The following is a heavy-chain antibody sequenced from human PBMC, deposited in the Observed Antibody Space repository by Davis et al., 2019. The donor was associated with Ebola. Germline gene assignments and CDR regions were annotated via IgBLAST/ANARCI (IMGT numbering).Heavy chain of an antibody. CDR2: ISPSDSYV. CDR1: GYIFDNYW. V-gene: IGHV5-10-1*01. CDR3: ARQDEYSNGLAAY. D-gene: IGHD6-6*01. J-gene: IGHJ4*02. Sequence: GESLKISCKGSGYIFDNYWIDWVRQMPGKGLEWMGTISPSDSYVKYSPSFQGHVFISADRSINTAYLQWSSLRASDTAIYYCARQDEYSNGLAAYWGQGALVTVSS.